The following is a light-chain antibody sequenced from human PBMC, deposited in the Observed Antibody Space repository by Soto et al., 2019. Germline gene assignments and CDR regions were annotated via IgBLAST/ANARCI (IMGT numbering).Light chain of an antibody. CDR2: AVS. V-gene: IGKV3-15*01. CDR3: QQHNNWPLT. Sequence: EIVMTQSPGTLSVSPGERATLSCRASQSVRSNLAWYQQKPGQAPRLLIYAVSTRATGIPARFSGSGSGTEFTLTISSLQSEDSAVYYCQQHNNWPLTFGGGTKVEPK. J-gene: IGKJ4*01. CDR1: QSVRSN.